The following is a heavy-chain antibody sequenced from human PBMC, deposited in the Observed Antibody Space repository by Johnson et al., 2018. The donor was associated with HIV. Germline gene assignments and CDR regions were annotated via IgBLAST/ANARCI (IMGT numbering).Heavy chain of an antibody. V-gene: IGHV3-13*01. CDR1: GFTFSTYD. CDR3: AKHNGNSLYWYAFDI. Sequence: VQLVESGGGLVQPGGSLRLSCAASGFTFSTYDMYWVRQATGKGLEWVSTMGTAGDTYYAGSVKGRFTVSRENAKNTLYLQMDSLRAEDTAVYYCAKHNGNSLYWYAFDIWGQGTMVTVSS. J-gene: IGHJ3*02. D-gene: IGHD5/OR15-5a*01. CDR2: MGTAGDT.